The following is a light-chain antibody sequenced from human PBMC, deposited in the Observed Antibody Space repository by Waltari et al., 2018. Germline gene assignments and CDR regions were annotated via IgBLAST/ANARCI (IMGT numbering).Light chain of an antibody. Sequence: QLVLTQSPSASASLGASVKLTCTLSSGHSSNIIAWLQQQPEKGPRYWMKVNRDGSHSMGDEIPDRFSGSSSGAERYLTISSLQSEDEADYYCQTGGHGTWVFGGGTKLTVL. J-gene: IGLJ3*02. CDR3: QTGGHGTWV. CDR1: SGHSSNI. V-gene: IGLV4-69*01. CDR2: VNRDGSH.